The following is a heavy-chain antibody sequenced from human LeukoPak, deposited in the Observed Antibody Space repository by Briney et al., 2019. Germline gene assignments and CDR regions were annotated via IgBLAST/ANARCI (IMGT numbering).Heavy chain of an antibody. D-gene: IGHD4-17*01. V-gene: IGHV3-74*01. CDR1: GFTFSSYW. CDR3: ARAPLFDGDLIDC. J-gene: IGHJ4*02. Sequence: GGSLRLSCGASGFTFSSYWMHWVRQAPGKGLVWVSRMNSDGSSTGYADSVKGRFTISRDNAKNTLYLQMYSLRAEDTAVYYCARAPLFDGDLIDCWGQGTLVTVSS. CDR2: MNSDGSST.